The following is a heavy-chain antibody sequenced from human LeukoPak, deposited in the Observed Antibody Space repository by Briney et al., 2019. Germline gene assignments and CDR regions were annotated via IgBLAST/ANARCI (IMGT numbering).Heavy chain of an antibody. CDR2: ISYDGSNK. CDR1: GFTFSNYG. J-gene: IGHJ6*02. CDR3: ASLNDSSGYYYYYYYGMDV. V-gene: IGHV3-30*03. D-gene: IGHD3-22*01. Sequence: PGGSLRLSCAASGFTFSNYGMHWVRQAPGKGLEWVAIISYDGSNKYYADSVKGRFTISRDNSKNTLFLQMNSLRAEDTAVYYCASLNDSSGYYYYYYYGMDVWGQGTTVTVSS.